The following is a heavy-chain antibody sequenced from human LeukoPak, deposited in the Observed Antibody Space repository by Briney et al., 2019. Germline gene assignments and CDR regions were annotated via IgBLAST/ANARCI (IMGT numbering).Heavy chain of an antibody. V-gene: IGHV3-64*01. CDR1: GFTFSSYW. Sequence: PGGSLRLSCAASGFTFSSYWMSWVRQAPGKGLEYVSAITSNGGSTHYANSVKGRFTISRDNSKNTLYLQMGSLRAEDMAVYYCARVATGWELPPRVYYYYYYMDVWGKGTTVTVSS. J-gene: IGHJ6*03. D-gene: IGHD1-26*01. CDR3: ARVATGWELPPRVYYYYYYMDV. CDR2: ITSNGGST.